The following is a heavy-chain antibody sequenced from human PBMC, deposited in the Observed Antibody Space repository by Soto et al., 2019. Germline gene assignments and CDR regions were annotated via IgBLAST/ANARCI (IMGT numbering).Heavy chain of an antibody. CDR2: INQSGFT. V-gene: IGHV4-34*01. D-gene: IGHD6-13*01. J-gene: IGHJ4*02. CDR1: GGSFSGYY. Sequence: QVQLQQWGAGLLKPAETLSLTCAVYGGSFSGYYWTWIRQPPGKGLEWIGEINQSGFTNHNPSPESRVTMSVDTSRNQFSLRLSSVTAADTAVYYCARFPFDRSSWTNPRYFDYWGQGTLVTVSS. CDR3: ARFPFDRSSWTNPRYFDY.